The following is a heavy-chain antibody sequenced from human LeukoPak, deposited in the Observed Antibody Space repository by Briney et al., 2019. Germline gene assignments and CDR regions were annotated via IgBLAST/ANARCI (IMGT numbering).Heavy chain of an antibody. CDR3: ARVLRDSSYFDY. D-gene: IGHD3-22*01. V-gene: IGHV3-30-3*01. CDR2: ISYDGSNK. J-gene: IGHJ4*02. CDR1: GFTFSSYA. Sequence: GGSLRLPCAASGFTFSSYAMHWVRQATGKGLEWVAVISYDGSNKYYADSVKGRFTISRDNSKNTLYLQMNSLRAEDTAVYSCARVLRDSSYFDYWGQGTLVTVSS.